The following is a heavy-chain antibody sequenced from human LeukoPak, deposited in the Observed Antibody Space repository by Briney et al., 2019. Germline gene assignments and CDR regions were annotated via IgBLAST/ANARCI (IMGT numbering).Heavy chain of an antibody. CDR2: IKQDGSEK. CDR3: ARGLLWVAYYFDY. Sequence: GGSLRLSWAASGFTFSSYWMSWVRQAPGKGLEWVANIKQDGSEKYYVDSVKGRFTISRDNAKNSLYLQMNSLRAEDTAVYYCARGLLWVAYYFDYWGQGTLVTVSS. CDR1: GFTFSSYW. J-gene: IGHJ4*02. D-gene: IGHD3-16*01. V-gene: IGHV3-7*01.